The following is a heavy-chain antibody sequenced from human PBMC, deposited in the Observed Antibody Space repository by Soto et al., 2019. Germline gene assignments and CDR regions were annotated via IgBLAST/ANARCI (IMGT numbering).Heavy chain of an antibody. CDR3: ANSNLPYSYDSSPWGAFDI. CDR2: ISYDGSNK. V-gene: IGHV3-30*18. D-gene: IGHD3-22*01. Sequence: GGSLRLSCAASGFTFSSYGMHWVRQAPGKGLEWVAVISYDGSNKYYADSVKGRFTISRDNSKNTLYLQMNSLRAEDTAVYYCANSNLPYSYDSSPWGAFDIWGQGTMVTVS. J-gene: IGHJ3*02. CDR1: GFTFSSYG.